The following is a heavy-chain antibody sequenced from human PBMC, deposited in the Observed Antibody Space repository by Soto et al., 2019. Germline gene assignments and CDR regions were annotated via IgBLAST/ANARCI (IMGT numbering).Heavy chain of an antibody. CDR1: GYTFTSYA. CDR2: INAGNGNT. CDR3: ASSIRLAGDY. Sequence: QVQLVQSGAEVKKPGASVKVSCKASGYTFTSYAMHWVRQAPGQRLEWMGWINAGNGNTKYSPKFQGRVTITRDTSASTAYMVLSSLRSEDTAVYYCASSIRLAGDYWGQGTLVTVSS. V-gene: IGHV1-3*01. J-gene: IGHJ4*02.